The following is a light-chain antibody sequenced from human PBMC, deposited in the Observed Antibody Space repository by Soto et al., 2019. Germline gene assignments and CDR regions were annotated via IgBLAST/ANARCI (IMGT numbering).Light chain of an antibody. V-gene: IGKV3-11*01. J-gene: IGKJ2*01. Sequence: EIVLTQSPVTLSLSPVERVTLSCRASQSVSSYLTWYQQKPGQAPRLLIYDASNRATGIPARFSGSGSGTDFTLTISSLEPEDFAVYYCQQRSNWPPMYTFGQGTNLEIK. CDR3: QQRSNWPPMYT. CDR2: DAS. CDR1: QSVSSY.